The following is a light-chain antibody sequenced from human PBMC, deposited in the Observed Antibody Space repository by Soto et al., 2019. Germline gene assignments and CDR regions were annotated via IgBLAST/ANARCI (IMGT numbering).Light chain of an antibody. J-gene: IGKJ2*01. Sequence: EIVLTQSPGTLSLSPGERATLSCRASQSVSSSYLAWYQQKPGQAPRLLIYGASSRATGIPDRFSGSGSVTDFTLTINRLELEDFAVYYCHKYGSSPYTFGQGTKLEI. CDR3: HKYGSSPYT. V-gene: IGKV3-20*01. CDR2: GAS. CDR1: QSVSSSY.